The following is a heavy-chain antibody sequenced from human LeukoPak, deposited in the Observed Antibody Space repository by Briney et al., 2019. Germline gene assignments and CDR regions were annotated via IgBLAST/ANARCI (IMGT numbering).Heavy chain of an antibody. Sequence: SETLSLTCTFSGGSNSNYFWNWLRQPAGEGLEWIARIYLSGHTNYNPSLKSRVTMSVDTSKTQFSLKLSSVTAADTAVYYCATSYDSSGYSVGFDYWGQGALVTVSS. J-gene: IGHJ4*02. CDR3: ATSYDSSGYSVGFDY. D-gene: IGHD3-22*01. V-gene: IGHV4-4*07. CDR1: GGSNSNYF. CDR2: IYLSGHT.